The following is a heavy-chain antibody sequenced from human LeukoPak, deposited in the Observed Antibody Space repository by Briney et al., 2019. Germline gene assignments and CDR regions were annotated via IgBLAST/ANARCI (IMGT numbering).Heavy chain of an antibody. V-gene: IGHV3-21*04. CDR1: GFTFSSYA. Sequence: GRSLRLSCAASGFTFSSYAMHWVRQAPGKGLEWVSSISSSSDYIYYADSVKGRFTISRDNAKNSLYLQMNSLRAEDTAVYYCAKAAAGDYYYYYMDVWGKGTTVTVSS. CDR2: ISSSSDYI. D-gene: IGHD6-13*01. J-gene: IGHJ6*03. CDR3: AKAAAGDYYYYYMDV.